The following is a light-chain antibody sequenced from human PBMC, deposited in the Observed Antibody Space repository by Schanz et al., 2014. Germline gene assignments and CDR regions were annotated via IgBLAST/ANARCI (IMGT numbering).Light chain of an antibody. CDR2: EVS. J-gene: IGLJ2*01. Sequence: QSALTQPPSESGSPGQSVTISCPGTSSDVGGYNYVSWYQQHPGKAPKLMIYEVSKRPSGVPDRFSGSKSGNTASLTVSGLQAEDEADYYCSSYAGSNNLVFGGGTKLTVL. V-gene: IGLV2-8*01. CDR3: SSYAGSNNLV. CDR1: SSDVGGYNY.